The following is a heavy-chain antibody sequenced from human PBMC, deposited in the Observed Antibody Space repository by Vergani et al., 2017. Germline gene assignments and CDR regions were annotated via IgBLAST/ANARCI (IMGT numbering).Heavy chain of an antibody. J-gene: IGHJ4*02. CDR1: GGTFSSYA. D-gene: IGHD6-13*01. Sequence: QVQLVQSGAEVKKPGSSVKVSCKASGGTFSSYAISWVRQAPGQGLEWMGRIIPILGIANYAQKFQGRVTITADKSTSTAYMELSSLGSEDTAVYYGAREEAAAGTRGDYWGQGTLVTVSS. CDR3: AREEAAAGTRGDY. CDR2: IIPILGIA. V-gene: IGHV1-69*04.